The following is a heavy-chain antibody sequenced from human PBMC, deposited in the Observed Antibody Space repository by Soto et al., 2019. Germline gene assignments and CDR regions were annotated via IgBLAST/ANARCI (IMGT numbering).Heavy chain of an antibody. J-gene: IGHJ6*02. CDR3: AGGGVRGVITRTRDYYGMDV. D-gene: IGHD3-10*01. V-gene: IGHV5-51*01. CDR2: IYPGDSDT. Sequence: LQISGEGPGGNFTSYWIGWVRQMPGKGLECMGIIYPGDSDTRYSPSFQGQVTISADKSISTAYLQWSSLKASDTAMYYCAGGGVRGVITRTRDYYGMDVWGQGTTVTVSS. CDR1: GGNFTSYW.